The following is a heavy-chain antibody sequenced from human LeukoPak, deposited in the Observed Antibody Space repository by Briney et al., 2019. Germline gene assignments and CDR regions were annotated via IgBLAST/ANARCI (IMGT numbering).Heavy chain of an antibody. CDR2: IYYSGST. Sequence: SETLSLTCTVSGGSISSGDYYWSWIRQPPGKGLAWIGYIYYSGSTYYNPSLKSRVTISVDTSKNQFSLKLSSVTAADTAVYYCARGRYCSSTSCYRFYYYMDVWGKGTTVTVSS. J-gene: IGHJ6*03. CDR3: ARGRYCSSTSCYRFYYYMDV. V-gene: IGHV4-30-4*08. D-gene: IGHD2-2*02. CDR1: GGSISSGDYY.